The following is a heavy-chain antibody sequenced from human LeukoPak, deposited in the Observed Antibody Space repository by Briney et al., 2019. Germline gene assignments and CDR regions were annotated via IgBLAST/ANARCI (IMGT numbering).Heavy chain of an antibody. Sequence: PTGGSLRLSCAASGFTFSSYWMSWVRQAPGKGLEWVANIKQDGSEKYYVDSVKGRFTISRDNAKNSLYLQMNSLRAEDTAVYYCATHGDYGTLDYWGQGTLVTVSS. CDR2: IKQDGSEK. CDR3: ATHGDYGTLDY. V-gene: IGHV3-7*01. CDR1: GFTFSSYW. D-gene: IGHD4-17*01. J-gene: IGHJ4*02.